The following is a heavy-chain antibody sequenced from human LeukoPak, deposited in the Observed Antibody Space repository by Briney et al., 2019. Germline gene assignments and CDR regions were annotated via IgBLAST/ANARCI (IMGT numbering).Heavy chain of an antibody. CDR3: AREQGSTGYFEY. J-gene: IGHJ4*02. CDR1: GNIFTSSY. Sequence: ASVKVSRKASGNIFTSSYTHWVRQAPGQGLEWMGVINPSDGTRNYAQKFQGRVTMTRDMSTSTVYMDLSSLRSEDTAVYYCAREQGSTGYFEYWGQGTLVTVSS. V-gene: IGHV1-46*01. CDR2: INPSDGTR. D-gene: IGHD2-2*01.